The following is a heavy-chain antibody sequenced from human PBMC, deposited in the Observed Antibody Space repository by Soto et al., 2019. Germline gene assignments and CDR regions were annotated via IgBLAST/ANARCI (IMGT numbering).Heavy chain of an antibody. Sequence: QLQLQESGPGLVKPSETLSLTCTVSGGSIISSSFYWGWIRQPPGKGLEWIGGIYYTGITYYNPSLESRVATSVDTSKNQFSLKLTSVTAADTAVYYCARHRDYYGSGSYYVDPWGQGTRVTVSS. CDR2: IYYTGIT. CDR1: GGSIISSSFY. J-gene: IGHJ5*02. V-gene: IGHV4-39*01. D-gene: IGHD3-10*01. CDR3: ARHRDYYGSGSYYVDP.